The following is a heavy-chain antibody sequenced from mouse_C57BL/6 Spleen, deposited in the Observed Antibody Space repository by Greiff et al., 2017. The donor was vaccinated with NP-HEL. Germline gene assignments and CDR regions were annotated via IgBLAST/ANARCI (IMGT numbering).Heavy chain of an antibody. J-gene: IGHJ4*01. Sequence: VQLQQSGPELVKPGASVKIPCKASGYTFTDYNMDWVKQSHGKSLEWIGDINPNNGGTIYNQKFKGKATLTVDKSSSTAYMELRSLTSEDTAVYYCARRRVFYYYGSSEDYYAMDYWGQGTSVTVSS. CDR3: ARRRVFYYYGSSEDYYAMDY. CDR2: INPNNGGT. D-gene: IGHD1-1*01. CDR1: GYTFTDYN. V-gene: IGHV1-18*01.